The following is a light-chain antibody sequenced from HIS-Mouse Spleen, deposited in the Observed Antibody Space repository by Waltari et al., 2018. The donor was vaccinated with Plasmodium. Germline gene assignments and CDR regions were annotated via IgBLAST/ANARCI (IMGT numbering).Light chain of an antibody. CDR1: QSVSSN. V-gene: IGKV3-15*01. CDR3: QQYNNWPWT. J-gene: IGKJ1*01. CDR2: GAS. Sequence: DIVMTQPPATLSVSPAERATLSCRARQSVSSNLAWYQQKPGQAPRPLIYGASTRATGIPARFSGSGSGTEFTLTISSLQSEDFAVYFCQQYNNWPWTFGQGTKVEIK.